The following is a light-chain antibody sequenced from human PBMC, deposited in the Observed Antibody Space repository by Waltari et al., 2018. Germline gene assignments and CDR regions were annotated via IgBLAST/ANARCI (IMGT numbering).Light chain of an antibody. CDR2: GAS. CDR1: QSVSSN. J-gene: IGKJ2*01. CDR3: QQYNNWQT. V-gene: IGKV3-15*01. Sequence: EIVMTQSPATLSVSPGERATLSCRASQSVSSNLAWYQQKPGQAPRLLIYGASTRATGLPARFSGSGSGTEFTLTISSLQSEDFAVYYCQQYNNWQTFGQGTKLEIK.